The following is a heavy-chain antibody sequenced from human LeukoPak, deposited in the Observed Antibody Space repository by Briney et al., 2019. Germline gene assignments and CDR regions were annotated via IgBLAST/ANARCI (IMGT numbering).Heavy chain of an antibody. D-gene: IGHD4-23*01. Sequence: SETLSLTCAVSGGSINNNNWWSWPRQPPGKGLEWIGEIYHSGSTNYNPSLKSRVTISVDKSKNQFSLKLSSVIAADTAVYYCAMGLAWKLDYWGQGTLVTVSS. J-gene: IGHJ4*02. CDR1: GGSINNNNW. CDR2: IYHSGST. V-gene: IGHV4-4*02. CDR3: AMGLAWKLDY.